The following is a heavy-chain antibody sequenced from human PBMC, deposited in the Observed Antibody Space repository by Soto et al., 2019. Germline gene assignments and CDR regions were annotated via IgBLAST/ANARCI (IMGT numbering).Heavy chain of an antibody. J-gene: IGHJ6*02. CDR3: AKDPAIYSGKYDCGLEV. CDR2: IGTSGKTI. Sequence: PGGSLRRSCAVCGFTFSSYEMNWVRQAPGKWLEWVSYIGTSGKTIYYGYSVRGRFTISRDKARNSLYLQMNSLRAEDTAVYFSAKDPAIYSGKYDCGLEVWGRGTTDTVS. V-gene: IGHV3-48*03. D-gene: IGHD5-18*01. CDR1: GFTFSSYE.